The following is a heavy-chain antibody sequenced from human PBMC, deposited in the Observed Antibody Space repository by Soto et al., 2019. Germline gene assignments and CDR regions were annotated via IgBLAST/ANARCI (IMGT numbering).Heavy chain of an antibody. CDR2: ISYDGSNK. CDR1: GFTFSSYG. Sequence: GGSLRLSCVASGFTFSSYGIHWVSQAPGKGLEWVAVISYDGSNKYYADSVKGRFTISRDNSKNTLYLQMNSLRAEDTAVYYCAKGDWFDPWGQGTLVTVSS. J-gene: IGHJ5*02. CDR3: AKGDWFDP. V-gene: IGHV3-30*18.